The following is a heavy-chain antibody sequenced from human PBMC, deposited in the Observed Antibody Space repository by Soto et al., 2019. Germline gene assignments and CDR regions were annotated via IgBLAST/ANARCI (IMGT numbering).Heavy chain of an antibody. CDR2: ISGSGGRT. Sequence: EVQLLESGGGLVQPGGSLRLSCAASGFTFSSYAMSWVRQAPGKGLEWVSAISGSGGRTYYADSVKGRFTISRDNSKNTLYLQMNSLRAEDKAVYYCATQGYCSTTSCPIYYYYMDVWGKGTTVTVSS. J-gene: IGHJ6*03. V-gene: IGHV3-23*01. D-gene: IGHD2-2*01. CDR1: GFTFSSYA. CDR3: ATQGYCSTTSCPIYYYYMDV.